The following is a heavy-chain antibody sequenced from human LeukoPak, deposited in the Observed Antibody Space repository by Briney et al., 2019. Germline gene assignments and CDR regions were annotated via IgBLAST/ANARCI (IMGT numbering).Heavy chain of an antibody. J-gene: IGHJ4*02. CDR2: ISNDGNNK. CDR3: ATALCGGSCYQIEF. Sequence: PGGSLRLSCAASGFTFSRYGLHWVRPAPGKGQEWVAIISNDGNNKRYADSVKGRFTISRDNSKNTVYLQMNSLRAEDTAIYYCATALCGGSCYQIEFWGQGTLVTVSS. CDR1: GFTFSRYG. V-gene: IGHV3-30-3*01. D-gene: IGHD2-15*01.